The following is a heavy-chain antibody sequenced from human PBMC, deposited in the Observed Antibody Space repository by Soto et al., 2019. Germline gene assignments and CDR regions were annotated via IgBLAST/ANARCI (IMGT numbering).Heavy chain of an antibody. J-gene: IGHJ6*02. CDR3: AREVVVAATDYYYYYGMDV. Sequence: QVQLVQSGAEVKKPGASVKVSCKASGYTFTSYGISWVRQAPGQGLEWMGWISAYNGNTNYAQKLQGRVTMTTDTTTSTAYMELRSLRSDDTAVYYCAREVVVAATDYYYYYGMDVWGQGTTVTVSS. V-gene: IGHV1-18*01. CDR2: ISAYNGNT. D-gene: IGHD2-15*01. CDR1: GYTFTSYG.